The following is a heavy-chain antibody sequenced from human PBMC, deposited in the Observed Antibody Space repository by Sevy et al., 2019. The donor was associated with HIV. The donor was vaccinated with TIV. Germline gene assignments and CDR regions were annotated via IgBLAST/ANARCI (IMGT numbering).Heavy chain of an antibody. J-gene: IGHJ4*02. CDR2: ISSGGTII. V-gene: IGHV3-11*01. D-gene: IGHD3-10*01. Sequence: GGSLRLSCAASGFTFSDSYMSWFRQAPGKGLEWVSYISSGGTIIYYADSVKGRFTISRDNAKNSLYLQMNSLRAEDTAVYYCARARCNYGSFYFDYWGQGTLVTVSS. CDR1: GFTFSDSY. CDR3: ARARCNYGSFYFDY.